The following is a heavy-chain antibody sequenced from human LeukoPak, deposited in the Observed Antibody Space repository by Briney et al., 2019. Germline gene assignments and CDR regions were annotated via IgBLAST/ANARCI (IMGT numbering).Heavy chain of an antibody. J-gene: IGHJ4*02. CDR3: ARGSGSYFQIFDY. V-gene: IGHV1-2*04. CDR1: GYTFTGYY. CDR2: INPNSGGT. Sequence: ASVKVSCKASGYTFTGYYMHWVRQAPGQGLEWMGWINPNSGGTNYVQKFQGWVTMTRDTSISTAYMELSRLRSDDTAVYYCARGSGSYFQIFDYWGQGTLVTVSS. D-gene: IGHD1-26*01.